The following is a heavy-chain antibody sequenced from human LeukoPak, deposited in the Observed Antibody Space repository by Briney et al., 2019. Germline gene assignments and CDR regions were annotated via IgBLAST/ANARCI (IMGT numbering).Heavy chain of an antibody. CDR2: ISAYNGNA. CDR3: ARDLISRWELPNDAFDI. J-gene: IGHJ3*02. D-gene: IGHD1-26*01. Sequence: ASVKVSCKASGYTFTSYGISWVRQAPGQGLEWMGWISAYNGNANYAQKLQGRVTMTTDTSQSTASMELRSLRSDDTAVYYCARDLISRWELPNDAFDIWGQGTMVTVSS. V-gene: IGHV1-18*01. CDR1: GYTFTSYG.